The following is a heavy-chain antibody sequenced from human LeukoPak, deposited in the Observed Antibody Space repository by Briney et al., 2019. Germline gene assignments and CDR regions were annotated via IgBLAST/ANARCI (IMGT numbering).Heavy chain of an antibody. D-gene: IGHD3-3*01. CDR3: AKASSVGVAALLNH. CDR2: VSGSGRST. Sequence: PGGSLRLPCAASGFIFNSYGMNWVRQAPGKGLEWVSGVSGSGRSTYYVDSVKGRFTVSRDNSKNTLFLQMNNLRAEDTALYYCAKASSVGVAALLNHWGQGTLVTVSS. J-gene: IGHJ5*02. CDR1: GFIFNSYG. V-gene: IGHV3-23*01.